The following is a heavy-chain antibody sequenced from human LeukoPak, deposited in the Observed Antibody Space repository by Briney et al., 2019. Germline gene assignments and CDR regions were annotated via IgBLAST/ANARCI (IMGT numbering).Heavy chain of an antibody. D-gene: IGHD2-15*01. CDR3: AREYYCSGGSCYSDQGLFDY. CDR1: GGSISSGGYS. J-gene: IGHJ4*02. CDR2: IYHSGST. Sequence: SETLSLTCAVSGGSISSGGYSWSWIRQPPGKGLEWIGYIYHSGSTYYNPSLKSRVTISVDTSKNQFSLKLSSVTAADTAVYYCAREYYCSGGSCYSDQGLFDYWGQGTLVTVSS. V-gene: IGHV4-30-2*01.